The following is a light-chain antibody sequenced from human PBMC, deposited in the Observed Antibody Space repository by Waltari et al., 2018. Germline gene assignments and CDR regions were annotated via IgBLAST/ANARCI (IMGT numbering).Light chain of an antibody. CDR3: GADHGSGSNFVYV. Sequence: QPVLTQPPSASASLGASVTLTCTLSSGYSNYKVDWYQQRPGKGPRFVMRVGTGGIVGSKGDGSPDRFSVLGSCLNRYLTIKNIQEEDESDYHCGADHGSGSNFVYVFGTGTKVTVL. J-gene: IGLJ1*01. CDR2: VGTGGIVG. V-gene: IGLV9-49*01. CDR1: SGYSNYK.